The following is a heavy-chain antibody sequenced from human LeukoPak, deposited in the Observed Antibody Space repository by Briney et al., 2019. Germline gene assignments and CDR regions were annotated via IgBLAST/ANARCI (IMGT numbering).Heavy chain of an antibody. CDR2: INQDGSEK. D-gene: IGHD1-14*01. V-gene: IGHV3-7*01. J-gene: IGHJ6*03. CDR1: GFTFDDYW. CDR3: GVLVDYCPSNRYYYYYYMNV. Sequence: GGSLRLSCGASGFTFDDYWMSWVRQAPGQGLEWVANINQDGSEKYYLDSAKGRFTISRDNARNSLYLQMNSLRAEDTAVYYCGVLVDYCPSNRYYYYYYMNVCGKGPTVMVSS.